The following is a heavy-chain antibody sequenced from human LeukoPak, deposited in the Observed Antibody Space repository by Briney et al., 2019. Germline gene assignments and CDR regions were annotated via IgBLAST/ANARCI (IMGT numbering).Heavy chain of an antibody. V-gene: IGHV3-48*04. CDR3: ARYSYGSHFDY. CDR2: ISADSATT. J-gene: IGHJ4*02. D-gene: IGHD5-18*01. CDR1: GFNFGSYS. Sequence: GGSLRLSCAASGFNFGSYSMTWVRQAPGKGLEWVSVISADSATTFYADSVKGRFTISRDNAKNSLYLQMNSLRAEDTAVYYCARYSYGSHFDYWGQGTLVTVSS.